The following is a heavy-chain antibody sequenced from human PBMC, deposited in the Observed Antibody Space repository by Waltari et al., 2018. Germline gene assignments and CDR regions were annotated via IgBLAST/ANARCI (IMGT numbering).Heavy chain of an antibody. Sequence: QVQLVQSGAEVKKPGASVKVSCKASGYTFTSYDINWVRQATGQGLEWMGWMNPNSGNTGYAQKFQGRVTMTRNTSISTAYMELSSLRSEDTAVYYCARKFCTNGVCYWYYFDYWGQGTLVTVSS. V-gene: IGHV1-8*01. CDR3: ARKFCTNGVCYWYYFDY. D-gene: IGHD2-8*01. CDR2: MNPNSGNT. CDR1: GYTFTSYD. J-gene: IGHJ4*02.